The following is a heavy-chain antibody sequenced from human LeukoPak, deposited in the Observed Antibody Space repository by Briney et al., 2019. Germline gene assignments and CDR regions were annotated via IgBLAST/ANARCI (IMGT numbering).Heavy chain of an antibody. J-gene: IGHJ4*02. Sequence: GGSLRLSCAASGFTFSSYAMSWVRQAPGKGLEWVSGISGSGGSTYYADSVKGRFTISRDNSKNTLYVQMNSLRAENTAVYYCAKGHRATAGNYFDYWGQGTLVTDSS. V-gene: IGHV3-23*01. D-gene: IGHD6-13*01. CDR3: AKGHRATAGNYFDY. CDR2: ISGSGGST. CDR1: GFTFSSYA.